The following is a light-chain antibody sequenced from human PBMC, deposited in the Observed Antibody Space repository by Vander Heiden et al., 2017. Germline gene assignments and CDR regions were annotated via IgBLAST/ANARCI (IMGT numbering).Light chain of an antibody. V-gene: IGLV4-69*01. CDR1: SGHSSYA. Sequence: QLVLTQSPSASASLGASVKLTCTLSSGHSSYAIAWHQQQPEKGPRYLMKLNSDGSHSKGDGIPDRFSGSSSGAALSLTISSLQAEDDADYYCQTWGTGMGVFGGGTKLTVL. CDR3: QTWGTGMGV. J-gene: IGLJ2*01. CDR2: LNSDGSH.